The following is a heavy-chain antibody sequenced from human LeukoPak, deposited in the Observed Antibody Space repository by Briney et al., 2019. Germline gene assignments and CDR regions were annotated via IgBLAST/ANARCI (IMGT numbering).Heavy chain of an antibody. Sequence: ASVKVSCKASGYTFTSYYIHWVRQAPGQGLEWMGIINPSGGSSSYAQKFQGGVAMTRDTSTSTVYMELSSLRSEDTAVYYCARVFSSGWSPFDYWGQGTLVTVSS. J-gene: IGHJ4*02. CDR3: ARVFSSGWSPFDY. V-gene: IGHV1-46*01. D-gene: IGHD6-19*01. CDR2: INPSGGSS. CDR1: GYTFTSYY.